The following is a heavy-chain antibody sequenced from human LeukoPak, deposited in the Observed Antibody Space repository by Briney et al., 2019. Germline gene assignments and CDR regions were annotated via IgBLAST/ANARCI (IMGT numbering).Heavy chain of an antibody. CDR1: GGSISSSNW. J-gene: IGHJ4*02. CDR2: IYHSGST. Sequence: KPSETLSLTCAVSGGSISSSNWWSWVRQPPGKGLEWIGEIYHSGSTNYNPSLKSRVTISVDKSKNQFSLKLSSVTAADTAVYYCARFIFLGNIYSSGPWGYFDYWGQGTLVTVSS. CDR3: ARFIFLGNIYSSGPWGYFDY. D-gene: IGHD6-19*01. V-gene: IGHV4-4*02.